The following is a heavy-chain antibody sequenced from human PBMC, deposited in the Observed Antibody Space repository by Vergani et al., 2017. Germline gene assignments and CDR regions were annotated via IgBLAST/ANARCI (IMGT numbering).Heavy chain of an antibody. CDR2: IYYSGST. V-gene: IGHV4-39*01. CDR1: GGSISSSSYY. Sequence: QVQLQESGPGLVKPSETLSLTCTVSGGSISSSSYYWGWIRQPPGKGLEWIGSIYYSGSTYYNPSLKSRVTISVDTSKNQFSLKLSSVTAADTAVYYCARPFSGFGELAGGCRRHPFDPWGQGTLVTVSS. D-gene: IGHD3-10*01. J-gene: IGHJ5*02. CDR3: ARPFSGFGELAGGCRRHPFDP.